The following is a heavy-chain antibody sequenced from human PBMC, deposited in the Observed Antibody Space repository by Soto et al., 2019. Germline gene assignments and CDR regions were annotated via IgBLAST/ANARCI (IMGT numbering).Heavy chain of an antibody. J-gene: IGHJ3*02. CDR2: ISGSLGSA. V-gene: IGHV3-23*01. Sequence: XGSLRLSCAVSGFTFNDYAMSWVRQAPGKGLEWVSTISGSLGSAYYAASVEGRFTISGDNSNNTLYLQMNSLRVEDTATYYCAKDSRITGFGLLIHAFDIWGHGTMVTVSS. D-gene: IGHD3-3*01. CDR1: GFTFNDYA. CDR3: AKDSRITGFGLLIHAFDI.